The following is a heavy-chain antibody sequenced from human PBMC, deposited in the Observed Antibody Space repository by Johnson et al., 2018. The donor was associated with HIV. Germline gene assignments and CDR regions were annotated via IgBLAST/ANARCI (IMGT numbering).Heavy chain of an antibody. CDR1: GFTFSNYD. Sequence: VQVVESGGGLVQPGGSQRLSCAASGFTFSNYDMHWVRQATGKGLEWVSRINWNGGSTGYADSVKGRFTISRDNAKNSLYLQMNSLRAEDTALYYCARAGGDSSGDYYDPLLGAFDIWGQGTMVTVSS. CDR2: INWNGGST. D-gene: IGHD3-22*01. J-gene: IGHJ3*02. CDR3: ARAGGDSSGDYYDPLLGAFDI. V-gene: IGHV3-20*04.